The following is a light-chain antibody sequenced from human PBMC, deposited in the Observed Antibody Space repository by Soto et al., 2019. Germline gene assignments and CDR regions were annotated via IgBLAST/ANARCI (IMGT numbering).Light chain of an antibody. V-gene: IGKV3-11*01. CDR1: QSISIN. CDR3: QQRSNWPSLT. CDR2: DAS. Sequence: EIVLTQAPGTLSVSAGERATLSCRASQSISINLAWYQQKPGQAPRLLIYDASNRATGIPARFSGSGSGTDFTLTISSLEPEDFAVYHCQQRSNWPSLTFGGGTKVDIK. J-gene: IGKJ4*01.